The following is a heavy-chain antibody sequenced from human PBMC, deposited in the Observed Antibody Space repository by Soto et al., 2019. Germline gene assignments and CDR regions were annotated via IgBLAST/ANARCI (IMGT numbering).Heavy chain of an antibody. CDR2: IDPSDSYT. CDR3: ARHSGPYSSSSPVGY. D-gene: IGHD6-6*01. CDR1: GYSFTSYW. Sequence: GESLKISCKGSGYSFTSYWITWVRQMPGKGLEWMGWIDPSDSYTSYSPSFQGHVTVSANKSVSTAYLQWSTLKASDTAMYYCARHSGPYSSSSPVGYWGQGTLVTVSS. V-gene: IGHV5-10-1*01. J-gene: IGHJ4*02.